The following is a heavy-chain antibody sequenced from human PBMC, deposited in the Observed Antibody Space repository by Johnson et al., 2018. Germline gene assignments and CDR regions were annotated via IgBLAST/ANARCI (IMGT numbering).Heavy chain of an antibody. J-gene: IGHJ6*02. D-gene: IGHD6-6*01. CDR1: GFTFSSYG. V-gene: IGHV3-33*01. CDR2: IWYDGSNK. CDR3: ASLSIPYGMDV. Sequence: QVQLVESGGGVVQPGRSLRLSCAASGFTFSSYGMHWVRQAPGKGLEWVAVIWYDGSNKYYADSVKGRFTISRDNSKNTLYLQMNSLRAEDTAVYYCASLSIPYGMDVWGQGTTVTVSS.